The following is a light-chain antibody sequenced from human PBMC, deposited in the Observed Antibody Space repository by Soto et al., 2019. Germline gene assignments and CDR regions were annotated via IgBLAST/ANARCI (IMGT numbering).Light chain of an antibody. Sequence: QSALTQPASVSGSPGQSITISCTGTNRDVGNYNLVSWYQQHPGKAPEIMIYEGSKRPSGVSNRFSGSKSGNTASLTISGFQAEDEADYYCCSYAGDKTWVFGGGTKLTVL. J-gene: IGLJ3*02. CDR1: NRDVGNYNL. CDR2: EGS. CDR3: CSYAGDKTWV. V-gene: IGLV2-23*01.